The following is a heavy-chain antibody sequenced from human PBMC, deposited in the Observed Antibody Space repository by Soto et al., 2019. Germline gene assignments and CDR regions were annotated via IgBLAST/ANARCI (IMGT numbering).Heavy chain of an antibody. D-gene: IGHD3-22*01. CDR2: IYPGDSDT. V-gene: IGHV5-51*01. Sequence: PGESLKISCKGSGYSFTSYWIGWVRQMPGKGLEWMGTIYPGDSDTRYSPSFQGQVTISADKSISTAYLQWSSLKASDTAMYYCARQDDSSGYRDPLDAFDIWGQGTMVTVSS. CDR1: GYSFTSYW. CDR3: ARQDDSSGYRDPLDAFDI. J-gene: IGHJ3*02.